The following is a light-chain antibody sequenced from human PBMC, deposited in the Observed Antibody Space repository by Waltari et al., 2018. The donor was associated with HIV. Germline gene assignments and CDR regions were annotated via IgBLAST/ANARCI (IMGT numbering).Light chain of an antibody. CDR1: QNVSSDS. V-gene: IGKV3-20*01. J-gene: IGKJ3*01. CDR2: NAS. CDR3: QHYDNSPPIT. Sequence: EIVLTQSPGTLPLSPGKSAALSCKASQNVSSDSLAWYQQKPGQSPNLLIYNASTRATDIPDRFSGSGSGTDFTLTISRLEPADFAVYYCQHYDNSPPITFGPG.